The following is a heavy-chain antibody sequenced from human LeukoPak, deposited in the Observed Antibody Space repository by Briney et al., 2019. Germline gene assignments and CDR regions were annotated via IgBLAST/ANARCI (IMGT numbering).Heavy chain of an antibody. V-gene: IGHV3-7*01. J-gene: IGHJ4*02. CDR2: IKQEGSEK. CDR1: GFTFSSYW. CDR3: ARTYYYDAGGYFRHFDS. Sequence: GGSLRLSCTASGFTFSSYWMNWVRQAPGKGLEWVANIKQEGSEKHYVDSVKGRFTISRDNAEHSLYLQMNSLRAEDTAVYYCARTYYYDAGGYFRHFDSWGQGTLVTVSS. D-gene: IGHD3-22*01.